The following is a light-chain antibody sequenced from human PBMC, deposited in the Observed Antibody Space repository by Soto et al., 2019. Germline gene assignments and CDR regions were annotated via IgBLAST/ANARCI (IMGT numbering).Light chain of an antibody. CDR3: QQSYRTPRT. CDR1: QSISSY. V-gene: IGKV1-39*01. CDR2: AAS. Sequence: DIQMTQSPSSLSASVGDRVTITCRASQSISSYLNWYQQKPGKVPKLLIYAASSLQSGVPSRFSGSGSGTDFTLTISSLQPEGFATYYCQQSYRTPRTFGKGTKVDIK. J-gene: IGKJ1*01.